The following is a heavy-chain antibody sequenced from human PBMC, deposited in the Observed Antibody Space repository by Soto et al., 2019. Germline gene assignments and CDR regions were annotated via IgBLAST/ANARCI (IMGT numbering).Heavy chain of an antibody. Sequence: PGGSLRLCCAASGFTFSGSAMHWVRQASGKGLEWVGRIRSKANSYATAYAASVKGRFTISRDDSKNTAYLQMNSLKTEDTAVYYCTRSTADYYDSSHYYYYGMDVWGQGTTVTVSS. CDR2: IRSKANSYAT. D-gene: IGHD3-22*01. J-gene: IGHJ6*02. CDR1: GFTFSGSA. CDR3: TRSTADYYDSSHYYYYGMDV. V-gene: IGHV3-73*01.